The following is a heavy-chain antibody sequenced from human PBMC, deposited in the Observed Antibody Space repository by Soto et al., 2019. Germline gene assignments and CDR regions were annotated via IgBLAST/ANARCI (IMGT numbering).Heavy chain of an antibody. CDR3: ARGGPRAYWFDP. CDR2: INDDGSTT. D-gene: IGHD3-10*01. Sequence: EVQLVESGGGLVQPGGSLRLSCAASEFTFSNYWMHWVRQAPGKGLVWVSRINDDGSTTNYADSVKGRFAISRDNAKSTVFLQMNGLSAEDTAVYYCARGGPRAYWFDPWGQGTLVTVS. J-gene: IGHJ5*02. V-gene: IGHV3-74*01. CDR1: EFTFSNYW.